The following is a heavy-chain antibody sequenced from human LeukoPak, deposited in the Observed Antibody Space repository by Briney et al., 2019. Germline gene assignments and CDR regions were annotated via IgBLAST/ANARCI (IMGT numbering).Heavy chain of an antibody. CDR1: GGSISSGGYS. Sequence: PSETLSLTCAVSGGSISSGGYSWSWIRQPPGKGLEWIGYIYHSGSTYYNPSLKSRVTISVDRSKNQFSLKLSSVTAADTAVYYCARGSLYYYDSSGYWGAFDIWSQGTMVTVSS. CDR3: ARGSLYYYDSSGYWGAFDI. J-gene: IGHJ3*02. V-gene: IGHV4-30-2*01. D-gene: IGHD3-22*01. CDR2: IYHSGST.